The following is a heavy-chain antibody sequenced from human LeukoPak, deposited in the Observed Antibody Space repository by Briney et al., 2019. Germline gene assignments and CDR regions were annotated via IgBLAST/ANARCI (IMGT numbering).Heavy chain of an antibody. V-gene: IGHV3-23*01. CDR1: GFTFSGYA. Sequence: GQSLRLSCAASGFTFSGYAMSWVRQAPGKGLEWVSGITGSGDTTHHADSVKGRFTISRDNSKNTLFLQMNSLRVEDTALYYCARAYGSSGYYQLPIDYWGQGTLVTVSS. D-gene: IGHD3-22*01. CDR3: ARAYGSSGYYQLPIDY. J-gene: IGHJ4*02. CDR2: ITGSGDTT.